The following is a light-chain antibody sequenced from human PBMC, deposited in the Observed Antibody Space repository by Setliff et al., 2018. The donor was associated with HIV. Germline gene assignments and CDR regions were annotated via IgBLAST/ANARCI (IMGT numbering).Light chain of an antibody. J-gene: IGLJ2*01. CDR3: QSYDSSLSGSV. Sequence: QSALTQPPSVSGAPGQRVTISCTGSSSNIGAGYDVHWYQQLPGTAPKLLIYDNNNRPSGVPDRFSGSKSGTSASLAITGLQAEDEADYYCQSYDSSLSGSVVGGGTK. CDR1: SSNIGAGYD. CDR2: DNN. V-gene: IGLV1-40*01.